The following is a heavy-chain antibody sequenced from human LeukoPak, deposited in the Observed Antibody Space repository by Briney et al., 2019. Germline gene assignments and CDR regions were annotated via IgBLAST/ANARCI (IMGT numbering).Heavy chain of an antibody. CDR1: GGTFSSYA. CDR3: ARDLAGYCSSTSCYDLYYCYGMDV. V-gene: IGHV1-69*05. D-gene: IGHD2-2*03. J-gene: IGHJ6*02. Sequence: ASVKVSCKASGGTFSSYAISWVRQAPGQGLEWMGGIIPIFGTANYAQKFQGRVTITRDTSASTAYMELSSLRSEDTAVYYCARDLAGYCSSTSCYDLYYCYGMDVWGQGTTVTVSS. CDR2: IIPIFGTA.